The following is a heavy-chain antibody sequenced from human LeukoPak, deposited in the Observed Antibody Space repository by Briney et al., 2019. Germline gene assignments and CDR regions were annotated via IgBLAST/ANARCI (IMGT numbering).Heavy chain of an antibody. D-gene: IGHD6-6*01. CDR3: AKWKYSNSGIDDY. CDR1: GFTFSDHY. J-gene: IGHJ4*02. CDR2: TRNKANSYTT. Sequence: GGPLRLSCAASGFTFSDHYMDWVRQAPGKGLEWVGRTRNKANSYTTEYAASVKGRFTISRDDSKNSLYLQMNSLRAEDTAVYYCAKWKYSNSGIDDYWGQGTLVTVSS. V-gene: IGHV3-72*01.